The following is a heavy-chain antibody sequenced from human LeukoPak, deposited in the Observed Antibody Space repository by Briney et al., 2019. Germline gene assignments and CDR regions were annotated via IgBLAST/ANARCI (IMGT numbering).Heavy chain of an antibody. CDR1: RGSIIGDY. CDR2: MYYSGTT. Sequence: SETLSLTCTVSRGSIIGDYWTWIRQPPGKGLQWIGYMYYSGTTKYNPSLKSRVTTSMDTSKNQFSLKVNSVTAADTAVYYCARVGFWSGSYTGYFDYWGQGALVTVSS. V-gene: IGHV4-59*12. J-gene: IGHJ4*02. D-gene: IGHD3-3*01. CDR3: ARVGFWSGSYTGYFDY.